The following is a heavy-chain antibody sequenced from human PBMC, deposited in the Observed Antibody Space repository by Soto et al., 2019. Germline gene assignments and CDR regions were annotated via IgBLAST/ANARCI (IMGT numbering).Heavy chain of an antibody. CDR1: GGSISSSNW. CDR2: IYHSGST. J-gene: IGHJ6*02. D-gene: IGHD6-13*01. V-gene: IGHV4-4*02. CDR3: ARDGRQLVTYYYGMDV. Sequence: SETLSLTCAVSGGSISSSNWWSWVRQPPGKGLEWIGEIYHSGSTNYNPSLKRRVTISVDKSKNQFSLKLSSVTAADTAVYYCARDGRQLVTYYYGMDVWGQGTTVTVSS.